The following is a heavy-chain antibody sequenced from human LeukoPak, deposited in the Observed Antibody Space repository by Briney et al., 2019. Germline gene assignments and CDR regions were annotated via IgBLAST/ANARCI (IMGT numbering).Heavy chain of an antibody. D-gene: IGHD3-22*01. J-gene: IGHJ4*02. CDR2: INPNSGGT. Sequence: ASVKVSCKASGYTFTGYYMHWVRQAPGQGLEWMGWINPNSGGTNYAQKFQGRVTMTRDTSTSTAYMELRNLRPDDTAVYYCARGQYYSDSSSYYPYYFDYWGQGTLLTVSS. CDR1: GYTFTGYY. V-gene: IGHV1-2*02. CDR3: ARGQYYSDSSSYYPYYFDY.